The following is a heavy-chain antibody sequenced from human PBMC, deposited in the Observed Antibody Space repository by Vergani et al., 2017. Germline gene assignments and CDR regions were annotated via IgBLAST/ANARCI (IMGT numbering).Heavy chain of an antibody. J-gene: IGHJ4*02. CDR3: ARDYYGSGSFGGKILDY. CDR1: GGTFSSYA. Sequence: QVQLVQSGAEVKKPGSSVKVSCKASGGTFSSYAISWVRQAPGQGLEWMGGIIPIFGTANYAQKFQGRVTITAAESPSTAYMELSSLRSADTAVYYCARDYYGSGSFGGKILDYWGQGTLVTVSS. CDR2: IIPIFGTA. V-gene: IGHV1-69*01. D-gene: IGHD3-10*01.